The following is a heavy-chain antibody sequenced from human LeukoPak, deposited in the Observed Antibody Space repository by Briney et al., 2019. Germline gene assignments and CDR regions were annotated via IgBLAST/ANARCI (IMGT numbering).Heavy chain of an antibody. V-gene: IGHV1-2*02. CDR2: INPHSGGT. Sequence: ASVKVSCKASGYTFTGYYLHWVRQAPGQGLEWMGWINPHSGGTNYAQKFQGRVTMTRDTSISTAYMELRSLRSDDTAVYYCARLLQGWELNYYYSYMDVWGKGTTVTISS. J-gene: IGHJ6*03. CDR3: ARLLQGWELNYYYSYMDV. CDR1: GYTFTGYY. D-gene: IGHD4-23*01.